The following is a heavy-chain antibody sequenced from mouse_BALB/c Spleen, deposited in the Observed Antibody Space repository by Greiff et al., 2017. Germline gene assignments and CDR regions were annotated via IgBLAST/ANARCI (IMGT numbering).Heavy chain of an antibody. CDR1: GFTFNTYA. CDR2: IRSKSNNYAT. Sequence: EVMLVESGGGLVQPKGSLKLSCAASGFTFNTYAMNWVRQAPGKGLEWVARIRSKSNNYATYYADSVKDRFTISRDDSQSMLYLQMNNLKTEDTAMYYCVRSHYGSSPWFAYWGQGTLVTVSA. CDR3: VRSHYGSSPWFAY. D-gene: IGHD1-1*01. J-gene: IGHJ3*01. V-gene: IGHV10-1*02.